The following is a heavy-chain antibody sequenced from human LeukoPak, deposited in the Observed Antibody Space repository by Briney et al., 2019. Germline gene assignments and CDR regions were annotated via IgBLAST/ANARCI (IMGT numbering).Heavy chain of an antibody. V-gene: IGHV4-59*01. D-gene: IGHD3-9*01. J-gene: IGHJ4*02. CDR1: GGSISSYY. Sequence: SETLSLTYTVSGGSISSYYWSWIRQPPGKGLEWIGYIYYSGSTNYNPSLKSRVTISVDTSKNQFSLKLSSVTAADTAVYYCARGYYDILTGYYPYYFDYWGQGTLVTVSS. CDR3: ARGYYDILTGYYPYYFDY. CDR2: IYYSGST.